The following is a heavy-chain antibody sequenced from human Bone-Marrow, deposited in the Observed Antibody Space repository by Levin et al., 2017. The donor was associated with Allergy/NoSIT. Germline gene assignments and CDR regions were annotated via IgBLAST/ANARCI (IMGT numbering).Heavy chain of an antibody. CDR3: AKVDTGDFWSGYLDY. CDR2: ISGSGGST. J-gene: IGHJ4*02. D-gene: IGHD3-3*01. Sequence: PGGSLRLSCAASGFTFSSYAMSWVRQAPGKGLEWVSAISGSGGSTYYADSVKGRFTISRDNSKNTLYLQMNSLRAEDTAVYYCAKVDTGDFWSGYLDYWGQGTLVTVSS. V-gene: IGHV3-23*01. CDR1: GFTFSSYA.